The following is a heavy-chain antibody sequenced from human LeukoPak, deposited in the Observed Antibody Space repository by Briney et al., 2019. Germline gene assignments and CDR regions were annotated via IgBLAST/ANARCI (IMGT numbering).Heavy chain of an antibody. J-gene: IGHJ4*02. D-gene: IGHD3-16*01. CDR3: ARVRGRYSSDY. Sequence: ASVTVSCKASGYTFTVYYMHWVRQAPGQGLEWMGWINPNSGGTNYAQKFQGRVTMTRDTSISTAYMELSRLRSDDTAVYYCARVRGRYSSDYWGQGTLVTVSS. CDR2: INPNSGGT. V-gene: IGHV1-2*02. CDR1: GYTFTVYY.